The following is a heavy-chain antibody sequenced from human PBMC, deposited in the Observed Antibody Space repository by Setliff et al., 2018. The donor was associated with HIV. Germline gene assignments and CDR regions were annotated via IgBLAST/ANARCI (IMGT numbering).Heavy chain of an antibody. D-gene: IGHD1-1*01. CDR3: ARVHRGGVGRQHWRSFDY. CDR1: GFTFSSYS. Sequence: PGGSLRLSCAASGFTFSSYSTNWVRQAPGKGLEWVSYISSSSSTIYYADSVKGRFTISRDNARNSLYVQMNSLRVEDTAVYFCARVHRGGVGRQHWRSFDYWGQGTLVTVSS. CDR2: ISSSSSTI. V-gene: IGHV3-48*04. J-gene: IGHJ4*02.